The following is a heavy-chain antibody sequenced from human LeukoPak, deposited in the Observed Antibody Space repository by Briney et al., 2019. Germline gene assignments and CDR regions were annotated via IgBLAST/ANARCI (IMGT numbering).Heavy chain of an antibody. D-gene: IGHD6-19*01. J-gene: IGHJ4*02. Sequence: PGGSLRLSCVASGFTFTSYGMSWVRQAPGKRLEWVSGISGSGDATYYADSVKGRFTISRDNSKNTLYVQMNSLRAEDTAVYYCTKEGAVAGSMWFDYWGQGTLVTVSS. CDR2: ISGSGDAT. CDR3: TKEGAVAGSMWFDY. CDR1: GFTFTSYG. V-gene: IGHV3-23*01.